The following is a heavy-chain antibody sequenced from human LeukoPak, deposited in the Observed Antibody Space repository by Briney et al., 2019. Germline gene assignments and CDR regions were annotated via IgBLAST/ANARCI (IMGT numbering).Heavy chain of an antibody. CDR1: GFTFSSYA. CDR2: ISGSGGST. D-gene: IGHD3-3*01. Sequence: GGSLRLSCAASGFTFSSYAMSWVRPAPGKGLEWVSAISGSGGSTYYADSVKGRFTISRDNSKNTLYLQMNSLRAEDTAVYYCAKDFWSGFLYRYDFDYWGQGTLVTVSS. CDR3: AKDFWSGFLYRYDFDY. V-gene: IGHV3-23*01. J-gene: IGHJ4*02.